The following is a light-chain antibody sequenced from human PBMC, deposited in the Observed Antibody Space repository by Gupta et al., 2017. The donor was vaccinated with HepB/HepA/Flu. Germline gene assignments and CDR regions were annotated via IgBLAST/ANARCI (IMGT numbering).Light chain of an antibody. CDR3: QQSYSTPSIT. V-gene: IGKV1-39*01. CDR2: AAS. J-gene: IGKJ5*01. CDR1: QSISSY. Sequence: DIQMTPCPSSLSASVGDRVTITCRASQSISSYLNWYQQKPGKAPKLLIYAASSLQSRVPSRFSGSGSGTDFTLTISSLQPEDFATYYCQQSYSTPSITFGQGTRLEIK.